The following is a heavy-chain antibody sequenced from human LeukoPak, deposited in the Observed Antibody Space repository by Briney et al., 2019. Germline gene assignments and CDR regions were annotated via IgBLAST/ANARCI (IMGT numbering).Heavy chain of an antibody. CDR1: GFTFSSYT. Sequence: GGSLRLSCAASGFTFSSYTMNWVRQAPGKGLEWISYISSSNNTISYADSVKGRFTISRDNAKNSLYLQMNSLRAEDTAVYYCARNRWYAFDYWGQGTLATVSS. CDR2: ISSSNNTI. J-gene: IGHJ4*02. CDR3: ARNRWYAFDY. V-gene: IGHV3-48*01. D-gene: IGHD4-23*01.